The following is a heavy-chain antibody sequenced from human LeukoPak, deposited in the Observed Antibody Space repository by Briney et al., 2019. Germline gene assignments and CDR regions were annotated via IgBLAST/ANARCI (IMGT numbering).Heavy chain of an antibody. J-gene: IGHJ4*02. CDR1: GGSFSGYY. Sequence: PSETLSLTCAVYGGSFSGYYWSCIRQPPGKGLEWIGEINHSGSTNYNPSLKSRVTISVDTSKNQFSLKLSSVTAADTAVYYCAREMGILTGYSQGYYFDYWGQGTLVTVSS. D-gene: IGHD3-9*01. CDR2: INHSGST. V-gene: IGHV4-34*01. CDR3: AREMGILTGYSQGYYFDY.